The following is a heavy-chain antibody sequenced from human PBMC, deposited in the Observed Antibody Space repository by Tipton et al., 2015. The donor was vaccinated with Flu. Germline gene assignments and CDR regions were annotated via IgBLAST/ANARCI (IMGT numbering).Heavy chain of an antibody. D-gene: IGHD3-22*01. CDR2: IYSSGST. V-gene: IGHV4-61*02. CDR1: GGSINSGGYY. Sequence: TLSLTCTVSGGSINSGGYYWTWIRQPAGKGLEWIGRIYSSGSTNYNPALKSRITMSLDTSKNQFSLKVGSVTAADTAVYYCAHGDSTEYYLPLFDHWGQGTLVTVSS. CDR3: AHGDSTEYYLPLFDH. J-gene: IGHJ4*02.